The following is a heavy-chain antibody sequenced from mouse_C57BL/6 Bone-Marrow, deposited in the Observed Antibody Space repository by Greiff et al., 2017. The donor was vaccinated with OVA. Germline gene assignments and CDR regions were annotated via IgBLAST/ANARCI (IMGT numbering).Heavy chain of an antibody. D-gene: IGHD2-3*01. CDR1: GYTFTSYW. J-gene: IGHJ3*01. Sequence: QVQLQQPGAELVKPGASVKLSCKASGYTFTSYWMHWVKQRPGQGLEWIGMIHPNSGSTNYNEKFKSKATLTVDKSSSTAYMQLSSLTSADSAVYYWARYDGYPWFAYWGQGTLVTVSA. V-gene: IGHV1-64*01. CDR3: ARYDGYPWFAY. CDR2: IHPNSGST.